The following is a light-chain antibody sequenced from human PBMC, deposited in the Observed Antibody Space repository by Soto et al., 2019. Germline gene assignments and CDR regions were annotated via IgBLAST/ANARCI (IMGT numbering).Light chain of an antibody. CDR3: QQYYSTPRT. CDR1: QSVSYSSNNKNY. J-gene: IGKJ1*01. Sequence: DIVLTQSPDSLAVSLGERATINCKSSQSVSYSSNNKNYLAWYQQKPRQPPKLLISWASTRESGVPDRFSGSGSGTDFTLTISSLQAEDVAVYYCQQYYSTPRTFGQGTKVEIK. CDR2: WAS. V-gene: IGKV4-1*01.